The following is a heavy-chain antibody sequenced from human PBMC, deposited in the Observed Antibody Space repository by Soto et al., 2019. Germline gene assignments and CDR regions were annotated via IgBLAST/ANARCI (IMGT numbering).Heavy chain of an antibody. J-gene: IGHJ4*02. Sequence: PGGSLRLSCTASEFTSSRNAMSWVRQAPGKGLEWVSAISGSGANTLYADSVKGRVTISRDNSRNTLYLQLNSLRAEDTAVYYCARSSSGWYRFDNWGQGTLVTVSS. CDR3: ARSSSGWYRFDN. CDR2: ISGSGANT. V-gene: IGHV3-23*01. CDR1: EFTSSRNA. D-gene: IGHD6-19*01.